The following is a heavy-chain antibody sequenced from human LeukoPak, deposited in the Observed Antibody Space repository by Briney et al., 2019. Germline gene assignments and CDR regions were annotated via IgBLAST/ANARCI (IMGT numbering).Heavy chain of an antibody. CDR3: ARGSSGWTRCYYYYYYMDV. CDR2: MNPNSGNT. Sequence: GASVKVSCKASGYTFTSYDINWVRQATGQGLEWMGWMNPNSGNTGYAQKFQGRVTMTRNTSISTAYMELSSLRSEDTAVYYCARGSSGWTRCYYYYYYMDVWGKGTTVTVSS. CDR1: GYTFTSYD. D-gene: IGHD6-19*01. J-gene: IGHJ6*03. V-gene: IGHV1-8*01.